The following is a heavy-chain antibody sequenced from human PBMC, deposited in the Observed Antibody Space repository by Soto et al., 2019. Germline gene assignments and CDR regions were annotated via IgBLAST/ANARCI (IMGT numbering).Heavy chain of an antibody. D-gene: IGHD4-17*01. CDR1: GFTFSSYS. CDR3: ARVRDYGDYDAFDI. V-gene: IGHV3-21*01. Sequence: EVQLVESGGGLVQPGGSLRLSCAASGFTFSSYSMNWVRQAPGKGLEWVSSISSSSSYIYYADSVKGRFTISRDNAKNSLYLQMNSLRAEDTAVYYFARVRDYGDYDAFDIWGQGTMVTVSS. CDR2: ISSSSSYI. J-gene: IGHJ3*02.